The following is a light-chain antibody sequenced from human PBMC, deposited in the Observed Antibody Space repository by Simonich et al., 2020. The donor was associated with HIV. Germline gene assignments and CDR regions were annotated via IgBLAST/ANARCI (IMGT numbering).Light chain of an antibody. CDR3: QQYNSYLYT. Sequence: EIVMTQSPVTLSVSPGERATLSCRASQSVSSNLVWDQQKAGQAPRLLIHGASTRATGIPGRFSGSGSGTEFTLTISSMQSEDFATYYCQQYNSYLYTFGQGTKLEIK. J-gene: IGKJ2*01. V-gene: IGKV3-15*01. CDR2: GAS. CDR1: QSVSSN.